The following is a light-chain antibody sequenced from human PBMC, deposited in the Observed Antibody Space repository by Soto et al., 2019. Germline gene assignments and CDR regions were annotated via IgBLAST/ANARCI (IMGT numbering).Light chain of an antibody. CDR2: END. J-gene: IGLJ3*02. CDR1: SSNIGAAYV. V-gene: IGLV1-40*01. Sequence: QSVLTQPPSVSGAPGQRVTISCIGSSSNIGAAYVHWYQQLPGTAPKLLIFENDKRPSGVPDRFSGFKSDTSASLAISGLQPEDEAHYYCQSYDSSLTAPWVFGGGTQLTVL. CDR3: QSYDSSLTAPWV.